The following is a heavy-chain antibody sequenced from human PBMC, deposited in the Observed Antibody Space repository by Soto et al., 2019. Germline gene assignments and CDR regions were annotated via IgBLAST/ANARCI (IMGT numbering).Heavy chain of an antibody. Sequence: GGSLRLSFAASGFTFSSYWMSWVRQAPGEGLEWVAHIKQEGSEKYYVDSVKGPFTISRDISKNSLYLQMNSLRAEDTALYFCARDREYYYDSSGYYHNWFDPWGQGT. CDR1: GFTFSSYW. CDR2: IKQEGSEK. CDR3: ARDREYYYDSSGYYHNWFDP. J-gene: IGHJ5*02. V-gene: IGHV3-7*01. D-gene: IGHD3-22*01.